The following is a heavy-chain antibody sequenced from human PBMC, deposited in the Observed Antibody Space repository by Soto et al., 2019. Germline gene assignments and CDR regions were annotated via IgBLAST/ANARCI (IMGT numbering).Heavy chain of an antibody. Sequence: GGSLRLSCAASGLILSRYSMHWIRQAPGKGLVWVARINGDGSSTAYADSVKGRFTISRDNAKNTLYLQMNSLRAEDTAVYYCVSTSVTTFDHWGQGSLVTVSS. CDR1: GLILSRYS. V-gene: IGHV3-74*01. CDR2: INGDGSST. CDR3: VSTSVTTFDH. D-gene: IGHD4-17*01. J-gene: IGHJ4*02.